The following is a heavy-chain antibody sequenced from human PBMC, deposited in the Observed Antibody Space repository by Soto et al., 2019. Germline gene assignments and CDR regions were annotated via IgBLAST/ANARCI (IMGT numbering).Heavy chain of an antibody. CDR2: VYYNENT. CDR1: GGSISSFAYY. Sequence: NPSETLSLTCTVSGGSISSFAYYWGWIRQPPGKGLEWIGTVYYNENTYYNPSLKSRVTISVDTAKNQFSLNLRSVTAADTAIYFCARRERYYGSPGWFDPWGQGTLVTVSS. J-gene: IGHJ5*02. V-gene: IGHV4-39*01. CDR3: ARRERYYGSPGWFDP. D-gene: IGHD3-10*01.